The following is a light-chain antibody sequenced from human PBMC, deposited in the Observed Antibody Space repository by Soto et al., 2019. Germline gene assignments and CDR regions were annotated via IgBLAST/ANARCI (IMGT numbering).Light chain of an antibody. Sequence: QLVLTQPPSVSGAPGQRVTISCTGSSSNIGAGYDVHWYQQLPGTAPKLLIYGNSNRPSGVPDRFSGSKSGTSASLAITGLQAEDEADYYCQSYDSRLSVHGVFGGGTQLTVL. V-gene: IGLV1-40*01. CDR3: QSYDSRLSVHGV. J-gene: IGLJ7*01. CDR1: SSNIGAGYD. CDR2: GNS.